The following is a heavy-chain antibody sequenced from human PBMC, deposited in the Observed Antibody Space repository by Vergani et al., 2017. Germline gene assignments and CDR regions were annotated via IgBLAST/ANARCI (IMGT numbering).Heavy chain of an antibody. Sequence: QVQLQESGPGLVRPSQTLSLICTVFGGSMSSGSSYWSGIRQPAGKGLEWIGRSHTGGNTNYNPSLKSRVTMSEDTSKNQFSLYLTSVTAAGTAVYYCAKGSCLSGSCSRTLFDDWGRGTLVTVSS. D-gene: IGHD2-2*01. J-gene: IGHJ4*02. V-gene: IGHV4-61*02. CDR2: SHTGGNT. CDR3: AKGSCLSGSCSRTLFDD. CDR1: GGSMSSGSSY.